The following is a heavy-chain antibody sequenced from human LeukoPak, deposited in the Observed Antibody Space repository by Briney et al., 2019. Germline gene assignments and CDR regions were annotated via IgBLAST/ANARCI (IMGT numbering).Heavy chain of an antibody. CDR1: GGSISSSSYY. V-gene: IGHV4-39*07. CDR3: ATGITGTTRTFDY. CDR2: IYYSGST. D-gene: IGHD1-20*01. Sequence: PSETLSLTCTVSGGSISSSSYYWGWIRQPPGKGLEWIGSIYYSGSTYYNPSLKSRVTISVDTSKNQFSLKLSSVTAADTAVYYCATGITGTTRTFDYWGQGTLVTVSS. J-gene: IGHJ4*02.